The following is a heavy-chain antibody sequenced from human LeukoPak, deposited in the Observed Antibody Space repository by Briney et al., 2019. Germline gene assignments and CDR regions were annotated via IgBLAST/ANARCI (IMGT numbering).Heavy chain of an antibody. CDR1: GYSLSSGYY. V-gene: IGHV4-38-2*01. CDR3: ARAVSSSWYYSDY. J-gene: IGHJ4*02. Sequence: SETLSLTCAVSGYSLSSGYYWGWIRQPPGKGLEWIGSIYHSGSAYYNTSLKRRLTLSVDTSKNQFSLRLSSVPAADTAVYYCARAVSSSWYYSDYWGQGTLVAVSS. CDR2: IYHSGSA. D-gene: IGHD6-13*01.